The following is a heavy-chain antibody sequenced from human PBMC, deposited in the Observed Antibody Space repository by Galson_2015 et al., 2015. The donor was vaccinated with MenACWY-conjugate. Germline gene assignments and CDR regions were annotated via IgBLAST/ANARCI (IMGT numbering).Heavy chain of an antibody. CDR1: GGTFSNFA. CDR2: INPISGAA. Sequence: SVKVSCKASGGTFSNFAISWVRQAPGQGLEWMGGINPISGAADYTQKFQGRVTISADESAGTAHMELTSLTSEDTAMFYCARVKITIVGVAFDSWGQGTLVTVSS. CDR3: ARVKITIVGVAFDS. J-gene: IGHJ4*02. V-gene: IGHV1-69*13. D-gene: IGHD3-3*01.